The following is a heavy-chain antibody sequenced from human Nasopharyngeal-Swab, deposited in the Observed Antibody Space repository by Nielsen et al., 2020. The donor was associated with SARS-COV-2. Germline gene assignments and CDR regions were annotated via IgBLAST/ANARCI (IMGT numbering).Heavy chain of an antibody. D-gene: IGHD3-22*01. CDR3: ANRVYYYDSSGYRQTALFDH. CDR2: INHSGST. J-gene: IGHJ4*02. V-gene: IGHV4-34*01. Sequence: WIRQPPGKGLEWIGEINHSGSTNYNPSLKSRVTISVDTSKNQFSLKLSSVTAADTAVYYCANRVYYYDSSGYRQTALFDHWGQGTLVTVSS.